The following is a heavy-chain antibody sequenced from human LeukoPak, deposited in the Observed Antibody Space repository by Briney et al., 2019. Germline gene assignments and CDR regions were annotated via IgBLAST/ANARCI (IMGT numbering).Heavy chain of an antibody. J-gene: IGHJ6*03. V-gene: IGHV4-39*07. CDR2: IYYGGST. CDR3: ARDLWAARNYYYMDV. Sequence: SETLSLTCTVSGGSISSSSYYWGWIRQPPGKGLEWIGSIYYGGSTYYNPSLKSRVTISIDASKNQFSLKLSSVTAADTAVYYCARDLWAARNYYYMDVWGKGTTVTVSS. D-gene: IGHD6-6*01. CDR1: GGSISSSSYY.